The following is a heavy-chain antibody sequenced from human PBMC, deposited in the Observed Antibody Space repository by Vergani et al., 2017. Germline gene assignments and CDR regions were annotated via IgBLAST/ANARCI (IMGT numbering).Heavy chain of an antibody. D-gene: IGHD3-10*01. CDR2: ISGSGGST. Sequence: EVQLLESGGGLVQPGGSLRLSCAASGFTFSSYAMSWVRQAPGQGLEWVSAISGSGGSTYYADSVKGRFTISRDNSKNTLYLQMNSLRAEDTAVYYCAKYGFGELLENPNTRWGQGTLVTVSS. CDR3: AKYGFGELLENPNTR. V-gene: IGHV3-23*01. CDR1: GFTFSSYA. J-gene: IGHJ4*02.